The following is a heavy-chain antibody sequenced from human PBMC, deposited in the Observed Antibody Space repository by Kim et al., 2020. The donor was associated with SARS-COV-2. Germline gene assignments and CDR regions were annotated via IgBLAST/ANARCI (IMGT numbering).Heavy chain of an antibody. J-gene: IGHJ6*02. V-gene: IGHV4-59*13. CDR1: GCSICSYY. CDR3: ARDTRGSGSYYNSPGWYYYYGMDV. Sequence: SETLSLTCTVSGCSICSYYWSWIRQPPGKGLEWIGYIYYSGSTNYNPSLKSRVTISVDTSKNQFSLKLSSVTAADTAVYYCARDTRGSGSYYNSPGWYYYYGMDVWGQGTTVTVSS. D-gene: IGHD3-10*01. CDR2: IYYSGST.